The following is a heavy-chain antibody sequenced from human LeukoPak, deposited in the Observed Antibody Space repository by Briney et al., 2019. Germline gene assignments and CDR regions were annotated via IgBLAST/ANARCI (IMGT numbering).Heavy chain of an antibody. D-gene: IGHD5-24*01. V-gene: IGHV3-7*01. CDR1: GFTFSSYW. J-gene: IGHJ4*02. Sequence: GGFLRLSCAASGFTFSSYWMSWVRQAPGKGLEWVANIKQDGSEKYYVDSVKGRFTISRDNAKNSLYLQMSSLRAEDTAVYYCAKSRAWLQFDYWGQGTLVTVSS. CDR2: IKQDGSEK. CDR3: AKSRAWLQFDY.